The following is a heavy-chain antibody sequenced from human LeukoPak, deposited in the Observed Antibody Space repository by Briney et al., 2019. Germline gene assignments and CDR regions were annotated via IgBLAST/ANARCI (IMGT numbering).Heavy chain of an antibody. CDR2: IYPGDSDT. J-gene: IGHJ4*02. CDR3: ARRAYTYGRSGPFDF. D-gene: IGHD5-18*01. CDR1: GNSFTSYW. V-gene: IGHV5-51*01. Sequence: GESLKISCKGSGNSFTSYWIGWVRQMPGKGLEWMGIIYPGDSDTRYSPSFQGQVTISVDKSTNTAYLQWSSLKASDTAIYYCARRAYTYGRSGPFDFWGQGTLVTVS.